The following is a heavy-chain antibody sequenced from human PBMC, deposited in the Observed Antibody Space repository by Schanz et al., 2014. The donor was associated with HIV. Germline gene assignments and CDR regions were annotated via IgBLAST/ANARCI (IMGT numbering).Heavy chain of an antibody. CDR2: INPSSGVT. Sequence: QVQLVQSGAEVKKPGASVRVSCKTSGYIFTSNGISWVRQAPGQGLEWMGWINPSSGVTNYAQKFQGRVTMTRDTPSSTVFMEVSSLTSDDTAVYYCARSTAARRSFFDFWGQAPLFTVST. J-gene: IGHJ4*02. D-gene: IGHD6-6*01. CDR3: ARSTAARRSFFDF. V-gene: IGHV1-2*02. CDR1: GYIFTSNG.